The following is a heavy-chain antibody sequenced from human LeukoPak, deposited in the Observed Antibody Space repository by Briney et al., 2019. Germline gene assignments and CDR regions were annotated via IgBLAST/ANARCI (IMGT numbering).Heavy chain of an antibody. J-gene: IGHJ4*02. Sequence: SETLSLTCAVSGGSINSGGYYWSWIRQPPGKGLEWIGEINHSGSTNYNPSLKSRVTISVDTSKNQFSLKLSSVTAADTAVYYCARGQAKADYWGQGTLVTVSS. V-gene: IGHV4-34*01. CDR1: GGSINSGGYY. CDR2: INHSGST. CDR3: ARGQAKADY.